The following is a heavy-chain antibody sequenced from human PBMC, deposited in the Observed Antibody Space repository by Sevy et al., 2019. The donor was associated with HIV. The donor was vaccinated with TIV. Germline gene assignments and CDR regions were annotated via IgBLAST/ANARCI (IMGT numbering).Heavy chain of an antibody. V-gene: IGHV1-24*01. D-gene: IGHD3-3*01. J-gene: IGHJ6*02. CDR1: GYTLTKLP. CDR2: FDPEDGET. Sequence: ASVKVSCKVSGYTLTKLPMHWVRQAPGKGLEWMGGFDPEDGETIYAQRFQGRVTMTEDTSTDTAYMELGSLRSEDTAVYYCAALDFWSENPFYGTDVWGQGTTVTVSS. CDR3: AALDFWSENPFYGTDV.